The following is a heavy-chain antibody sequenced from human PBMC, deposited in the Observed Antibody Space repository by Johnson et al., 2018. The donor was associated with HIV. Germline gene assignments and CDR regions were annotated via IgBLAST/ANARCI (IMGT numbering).Heavy chain of an antibody. CDR2: IYSGGST. D-gene: IGHD6-19*01. CDR1: GFTVSSNY. J-gene: IGHJ3*02. V-gene: IGHV3-66*01. CDR3: ARRSSGWYGAFDI. Sequence: VQLVASGGGVVQPGGSLRLSCAASGFTVSSNYMSWVRQAPGKGLEWVSVIYSGGSTYYADSVKGRFTISRDNSKKTLYLQMNSLRAEDTAVYYCARRSSGWYGAFDIWGQGTMVTVSS.